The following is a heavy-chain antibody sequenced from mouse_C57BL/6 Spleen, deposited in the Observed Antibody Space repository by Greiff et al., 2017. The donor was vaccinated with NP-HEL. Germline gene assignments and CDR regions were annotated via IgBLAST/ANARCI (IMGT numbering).Heavy chain of an antibody. CDR3: ARDYYYGSSYGYYAMDY. Sequence: EVQRVESGPGMVKPSQSLSLTCTVTGYSITSGYDWHWIRHFPGNKLEWMGYISYSGSTNYNPSLNSRISITLYTYKNHVFLKLNYVTTEDTATYYGARDYYYGSSYGYYAMDYWGQGTSVTVSS. D-gene: IGHD1-1*01. CDR2: ISYSGST. V-gene: IGHV3-1*01. J-gene: IGHJ4*01. CDR1: GYSITSGYD.